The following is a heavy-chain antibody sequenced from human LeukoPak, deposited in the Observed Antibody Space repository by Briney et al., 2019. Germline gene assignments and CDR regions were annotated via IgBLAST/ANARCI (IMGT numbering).Heavy chain of an antibody. CDR3: ARDATRYCSSTSCLPEYFQH. V-gene: IGHV3-9*03. CDR2: ISWNSGNI. D-gene: IGHD2-2*01. J-gene: IGHJ1*01. Sequence: GGSLRLSCAASGFTFDDYAMHWVRQAPGKGLEWVSGISWNSGNIGYADSVKGRFTISRDNAKNSLYLQMNSLRREDMAVYYCARDATRYCSSTSCLPEYFQHWGQGTLVTVSS. CDR1: GFTFDDYA.